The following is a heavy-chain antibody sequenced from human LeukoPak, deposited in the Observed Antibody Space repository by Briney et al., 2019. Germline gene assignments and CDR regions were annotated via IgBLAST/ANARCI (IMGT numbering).Heavy chain of an antibody. J-gene: IGHJ6*03. CDR1: GFTFSSYW. D-gene: IGHD6-19*01. CDR2: INSDGSST. CDR3: ARDKSVAGYRLDHYYYMDV. Sequence: GGSLRLSCAASGFTFSSYWMHWVRQAPGKGLVWVSRINSDGSSTNYADSVKGRFTISRDNAKNTLYLQMNSLRAEDTAVYYCARDKSVAGYRLDHYYYMDVWGKGTTVTVSS. V-gene: IGHV3-74*01.